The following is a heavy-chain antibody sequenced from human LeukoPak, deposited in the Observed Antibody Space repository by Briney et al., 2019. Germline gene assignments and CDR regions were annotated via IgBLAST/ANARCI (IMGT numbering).Heavy chain of an antibody. CDR2: INHSGST. D-gene: IGHD2-2*01. CDR1: GGSFSGYY. J-gene: IGHJ4*02. V-gene: IGHV4-34*01. Sequence: SETLSLICAVYGGSFSGYYWSWIRQPPGKGLEWIGEINHSGSTNYNPSLKSRVTISVDTSKNQFSLKLSSVTAADTAVYYCARAMPDCSSTSCYSVWGQGTLVTVSS. CDR3: ARAMPDCSSTSCYSV.